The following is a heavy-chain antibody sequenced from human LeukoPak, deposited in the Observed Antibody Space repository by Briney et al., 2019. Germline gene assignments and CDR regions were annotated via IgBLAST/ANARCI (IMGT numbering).Heavy chain of an antibody. D-gene: IGHD6-13*01. CDR1: GGSFGGYY. J-gene: IGHJ4*02. Sequence: SETLSLTCAVYGGSFGGYYWSWIRQPPGKGLEWIGEINHSGSTNYNPSLKSRVTISVDTSKNQFSLKLSSVTAADTAVYYCARSPPSSSWYPNKADYWGQGTLVTVSS. CDR2: INHSGST. V-gene: IGHV4-34*01. CDR3: ARSPPSSSWYPNKADY.